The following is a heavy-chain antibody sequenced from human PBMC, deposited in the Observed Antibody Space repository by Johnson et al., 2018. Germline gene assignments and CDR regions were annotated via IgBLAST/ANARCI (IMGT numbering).Heavy chain of an antibody. CDR3: ARGSSSWYYYFQH. V-gene: IGHV3-21*01. CDR2: ISSSSRYI. D-gene: IGHD6-13*01. J-gene: IGHJ1*01. CDR1: GFTFSSYS. Sequence: EVQLVETGGGLVKPGGSLRLSCAASGFTFSSYSMNWVRQAPGKGLEWVSSISSSSRYIYYADAVKGRLTISRDNAKNSLYLQMNSLRAEDTGVYYCARGSSSWYYYFQHWGQGTLVTVSS.